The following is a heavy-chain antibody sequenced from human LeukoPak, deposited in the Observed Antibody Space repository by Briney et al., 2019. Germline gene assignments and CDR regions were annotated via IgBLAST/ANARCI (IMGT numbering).Heavy chain of an antibody. CDR3: ARVWQDYSGVDY. CDR2: ISTTGTTI. CDR1: GFTFSAYH. J-gene: IGHJ4*02. D-gene: IGHD2-21*01. Sequence: GGSLRLSCAASGFTFSAYHINWVRQAPGKGLKWISYISTTGTTIHYADSVKGRFAISRDNAKSSLYLQMNCLRDEDTAVYYCARVWQDYSGVDYWGQGTLVTVSS. V-gene: IGHV3-48*02.